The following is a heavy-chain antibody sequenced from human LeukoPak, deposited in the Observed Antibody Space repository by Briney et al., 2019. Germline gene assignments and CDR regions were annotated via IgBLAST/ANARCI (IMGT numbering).Heavy chain of an antibody. CDR3: ATRKTYASGWLF. V-gene: IGHV5-51*01. CDR1: GYSFTNYW. J-gene: IGHJ4*02. CDR2: INPFDSNV. D-gene: IGHD6-19*01. Sequence: GESLKISCKGSGYSFTNYWIGWVRQMPGKGLEWMGIINPFDSNVRYSPSFQGQVTISADKSINTAYLQLRSLKASDTAMYYCATRKTYASGWLFWGQGTLVTVSS.